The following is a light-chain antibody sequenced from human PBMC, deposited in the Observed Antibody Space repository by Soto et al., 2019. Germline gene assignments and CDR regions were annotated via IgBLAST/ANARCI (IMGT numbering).Light chain of an antibody. Sequence: EIVLTQSPGTLSLSPGERATLSCRASQSVGGSYLAWDQQIPGQAPRLLIYAASTRATGIPDRFSGSGSGTDFTLTISRLEPEDFAVYHCQQYGSSYTFGQGTRLEIK. J-gene: IGKJ2*01. V-gene: IGKV3-20*01. CDR2: AAS. CDR3: QQYGSSYT. CDR1: QSVGGSY.